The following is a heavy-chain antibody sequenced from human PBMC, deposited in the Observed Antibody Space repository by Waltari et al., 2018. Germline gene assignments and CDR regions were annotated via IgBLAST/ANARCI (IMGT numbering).Heavy chain of an antibody. D-gene: IGHD2-2*02. CDR3: AKGVVVVPAAIWGGYYYYYYMDV. CDR2: IYYSGST. J-gene: IGHJ6*03. CDR1: GGSISSYY. Sequence: QVQLQESGPGLVKPSETLSLTCTVSGGSISSYYWSWIRQPPGKGLEWIGYIYYSGSTNYNPSLKSRVTISVDTSKNQFSLKLSSVTAADTAVYYCAKGVVVVPAAIWGGYYYYYYMDVWGKGTTVTISS. V-gene: IGHV4-59*08.